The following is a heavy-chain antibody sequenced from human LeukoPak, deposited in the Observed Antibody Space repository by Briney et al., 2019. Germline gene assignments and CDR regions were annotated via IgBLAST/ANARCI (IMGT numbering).Heavy chain of an antibody. CDR3: ARAVGATRAA. Sequence: GGSLRLSCAASGFTFSSYAMSWVRQAPGKGLEWASAISGSGGSTYYADSVKGRFTISRDNSKNTLYLQMSSLRAEDTAVYYCARAVGATRAAWGQGTMVTVSS. V-gene: IGHV3-23*01. CDR1: GFTFSSYA. J-gene: IGHJ3*01. CDR2: ISGSGGST. D-gene: IGHD1-26*01.